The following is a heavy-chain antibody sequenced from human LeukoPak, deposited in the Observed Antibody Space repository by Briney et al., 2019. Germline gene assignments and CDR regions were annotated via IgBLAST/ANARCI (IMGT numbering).Heavy chain of an antibody. V-gene: IGHV4-38-2*02. CDR1: GYSISSGYY. CDR3: ARVLQTDTAAVSWFDP. CDR2: IYHSGST. D-gene: IGHD5-18*01. Sequence: SETLSLTCTVSGYSISSGYYWGWIRQPPGKGLEWIGSIYHSGSTYYNPSLKSRVTISVDTSKNQFSLKLSSVTAADTAVYYCARVLQTDTAAVSWFDPWGQGTLVTVSS. J-gene: IGHJ5*02.